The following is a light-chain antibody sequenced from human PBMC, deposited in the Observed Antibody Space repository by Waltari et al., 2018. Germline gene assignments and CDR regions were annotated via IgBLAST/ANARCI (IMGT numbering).Light chain of an antibody. J-gene: IGKJ3*01. CDR2: WAS. V-gene: IGKV4-1*01. CDR3: QQYYSTPF. CDR1: QSVLYSSNNKNY. Sequence: DIVMTQSPYSLAVSLGERATINCKSSQSVLYSSNNKNYLAWYQQKPGQPPKLLIYWASTRESGVPDRVSGSGSGTDFTLTISSLQAEDVAVYYCQQYYSTPFFGPGTKVDIK.